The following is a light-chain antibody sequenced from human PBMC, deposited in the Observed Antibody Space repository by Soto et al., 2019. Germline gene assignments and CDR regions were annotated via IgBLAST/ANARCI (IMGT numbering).Light chain of an antibody. CDR1: QSISGY. CDR2: DAS. CDR3: QEYNNWHPIT. V-gene: IGKV3-11*01. Sequence: EIVLTQSPATLSLSPGERATLSCKASQSISGYLAWYQQKPGQAPRLLVYDASNRPTVVPARFSGSGFGTDFTLTITSLEPEDSAVYYCQEYNNWHPITFGGGTKVEIK. J-gene: IGKJ4*01.